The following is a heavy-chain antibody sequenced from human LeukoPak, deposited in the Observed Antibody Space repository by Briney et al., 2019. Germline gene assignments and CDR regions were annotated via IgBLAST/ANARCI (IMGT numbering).Heavy chain of an antibody. V-gene: IGHV3-48*03. CDR1: GFTFSSYE. CDR2: ISSSGSTI. Sequence: GGSLRLSCAASGFTFSSYEMNWVRQAPGKELEWVSYISSSGSTIYYADSVKGRFTISRDNAKNSLYLRMNSLRAEDTAVYYCARTYYDILTGLDPFPYAFDIWGQGTMVTVSS. D-gene: IGHD3-9*01. CDR3: ARTYYDILTGLDPFPYAFDI. J-gene: IGHJ3*02.